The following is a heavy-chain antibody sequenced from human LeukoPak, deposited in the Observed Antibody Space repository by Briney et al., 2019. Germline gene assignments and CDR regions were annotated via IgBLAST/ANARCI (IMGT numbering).Heavy chain of an antibody. Sequence: ASVKVSCKASGGTFSSYAISWVRQAPGQGLEWMGWINPNSGGTNYAQKFQGRVTMTRDTSISTAYMELSRLRSDDTAVYYCARVEFGYYYGSGSYDYWGQGTLVTVSS. CDR2: INPNSGGT. J-gene: IGHJ4*02. CDR1: GGTFSSYA. V-gene: IGHV1-2*02. D-gene: IGHD3-10*01. CDR3: ARVEFGYYYGSGSYDY.